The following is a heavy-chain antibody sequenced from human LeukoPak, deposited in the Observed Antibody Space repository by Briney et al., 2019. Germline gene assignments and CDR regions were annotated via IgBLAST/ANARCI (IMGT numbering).Heavy chain of an antibody. J-gene: IGHJ4*02. D-gene: IGHD2-2*01. CDR2: IYHSGST. CDR3: ARDHEYCSSTSCSDY. CDR1: GYSISSGYY. Sequence: PSETLSLTCTVSGYSISSGYYWGWIRQPPGKGLEWIGSIYHSGSTYYNPSLKSRVTISVDTSKNQFSLKLSSVTAADTAVYYCARDHEYCSSTSCSDYWGQGTLATVSS. V-gene: IGHV4-38-2*02.